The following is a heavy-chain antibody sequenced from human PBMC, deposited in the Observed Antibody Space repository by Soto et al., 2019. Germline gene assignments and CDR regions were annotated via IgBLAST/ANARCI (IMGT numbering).Heavy chain of an antibody. D-gene: IGHD3-10*01. Sequence: QVHLQQWGAGLLKPSETLSLTCAVYGGSFSGYYWSWIRQPPGKGLEWIGEINHSGSTNNNPPLKSRVSISVGTSNNQFSLKLSSVTAADTAVYYCARGRGDGYNQHWYFDLWGRGTLVTVSS. J-gene: IGHJ2*01. CDR3: ARGRGDGYNQHWYFDL. V-gene: IGHV4-34*01. CDR2: INHSGST. CDR1: GGSFSGYY.